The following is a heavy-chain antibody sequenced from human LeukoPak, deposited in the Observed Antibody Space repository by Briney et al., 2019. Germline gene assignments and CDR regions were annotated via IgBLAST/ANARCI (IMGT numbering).Heavy chain of an antibody. Sequence: GASVKVSCKASGGTFSSYAISWVRQAPGQGLEWMGGIIAIFGTANYAQQFQGRVTITTDESTSTAYMELSSLRSEDTAVYYCARGADHLTYYDYGWGSYRYNYFDYWGQGTLVTVSS. CDR3: ARGADHLTYYDYGWGSYRYNYFDY. V-gene: IGHV1-69*05. CDR2: IIAIFGTA. D-gene: IGHD3-16*02. CDR1: GGTFSSYA. J-gene: IGHJ4*02.